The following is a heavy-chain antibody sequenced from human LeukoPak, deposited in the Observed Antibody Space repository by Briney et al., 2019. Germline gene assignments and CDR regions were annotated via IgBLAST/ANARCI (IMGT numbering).Heavy chain of an antibody. V-gene: IGHV3-21*01. CDR1: GFTFSSYS. CDR2: ISSSSSYI. CDR3: ARETNDYVWGSLGYFDY. J-gene: IGHJ4*02. Sequence: PGGSLRLSCAASGFTFSSYSMNWVRQAPGKGLEWVSSISSSSSYIYYADSVKGRSTISRDNAKNSLYLQMNSLRAEDTAVYYCARETNDYVWGSLGYFDYWGQGTLVTVSS. D-gene: IGHD3-16*01.